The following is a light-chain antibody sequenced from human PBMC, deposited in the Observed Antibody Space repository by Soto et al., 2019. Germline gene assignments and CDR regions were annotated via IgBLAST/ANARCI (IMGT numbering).Light chain of an antibody. CDR2: GAS. CDR1: QSISRSY. CDR3: QHCGRSPIFT. Sequence: EIVLTQSPGTLSLSPGERATLSCRASQSISRSYFAWYQQKPGQAPRLLLYGASSRATNIPDRFSGSGSGTYFTLTISRLEPDDFALYYYQHCGRSPIFTFGPGTKVDIK. V-gene: IGKV3-20*01. J-gene: IGKJ3*01.